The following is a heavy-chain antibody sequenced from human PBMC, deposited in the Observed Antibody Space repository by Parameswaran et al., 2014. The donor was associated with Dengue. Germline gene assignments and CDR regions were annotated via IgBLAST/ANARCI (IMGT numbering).Heavy chain of an antibody. Sequence: ESLKISCKGSGYSFTSYWIGWVRQMPGKGLEWMGIIYPGDSDTRYSPSFQGQVTISADKSISTAYLQWSSLKASDTAMYYCARFLAQGFHAYGMDVWGQGTTVTVSS. CDR1: GYSFTSYW. D-gene: IGHD3-10*01. V-gene: IGHV5-51*01. CDR3: ARFLAQGFHAYGMDV. J-gene: IGHJ6*02. CDR2: IYPGDSDT.